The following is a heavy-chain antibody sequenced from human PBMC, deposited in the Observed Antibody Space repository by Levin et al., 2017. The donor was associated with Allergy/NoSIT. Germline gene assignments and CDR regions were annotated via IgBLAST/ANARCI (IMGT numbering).Heavy chain of an antibody. CDR2: INSDGSST. J-gene: IGHJ4*02. Sequence: PAGGSLRLSCAASGFTFSDYWMHWVRQVPGKGLVWVSRINSDGSSTNYADSVKGRFTISRDNSRNSLYLQMNSLKAEDTAVYYCVRVMGYDFVYWGQGTLVTVSS. CDR3: VRVMGYDFVY. V-gene: IGHV3-74*01. D-gene: IGHD5-12*01. CDR1: GFTFSDYW.